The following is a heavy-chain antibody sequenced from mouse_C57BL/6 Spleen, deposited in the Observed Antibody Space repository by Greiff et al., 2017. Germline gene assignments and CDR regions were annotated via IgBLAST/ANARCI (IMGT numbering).Heavy chain of an antibody. J-gene: IGHJ2*01. CDR1: GYTFTDYY. D-gene: IGHD1-1*02. Sequence: VQLQQSGPELVKPGASVKISCKASGYTFTDYYMNWVKQSHGKSLEWIGDINPNNGGTSYNQKFKGKATLTVDKSSSTAYMELRSLTSEDSAVYYCARGVGGHFDYWGQGTTLTVSS. CDR3: ARGVGGHFDY. CDR2: INPNNGGT. V-gene: IGHV1-26*01.